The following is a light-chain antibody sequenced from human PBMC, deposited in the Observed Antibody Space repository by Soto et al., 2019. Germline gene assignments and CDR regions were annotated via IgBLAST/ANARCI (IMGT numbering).Light chain of an antibody. J-gene: IGKJ1*01. CDR2: AES. CDR1: ESVNNNY. V-gene: IGKV3-20*01. Sequence: ENVLTQSPGTLSLSPGDDATLSCRGSESVNNNYLAWYQQITGQAPRLLIYAESSRATGIPDRLSGRGSGTDLNLTISRLEPEDFSVYYCQQYATSPRTCGQGTKVDIK. CDR3: QQYATSPRT.